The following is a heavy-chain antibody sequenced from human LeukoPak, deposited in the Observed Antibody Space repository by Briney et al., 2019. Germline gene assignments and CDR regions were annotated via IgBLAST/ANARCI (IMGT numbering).Heavy chain of an antibody. J-gene: IGHJ4*02. CDR3: ARDGPSGTPEFDY. CDR2: IHPKSGNT. V-gene: IGHV1-2*02. Sequence: ASVKVSCKASGFSFYDNYQYLYWVRQPPGQGLESMGCIHPKSGNTEYPQKFQGRVTLTRDTSINTAYMELRDLTSDDTAVYFCARDGPSGTPEFDYWGQGTLVTVSS. CDR1: GFSFYDNYQY.